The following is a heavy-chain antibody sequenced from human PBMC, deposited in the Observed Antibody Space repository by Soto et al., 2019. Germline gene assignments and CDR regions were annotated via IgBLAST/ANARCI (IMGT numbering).Heavy chain of an antibody. CDR2: MNANNGNT. J-gene: IGHJ4*02. Sequence: ASVKVSCKASGYTFTSYAMHWVRQAPGQRLEWMGWMNANNGNTAYAQKFQGRVTMTRDTSKSTAFMELSSLTSEDTAVYYCARGPRNWGVDYWGQGTLVTVSS. D-gene: IGHD7-27*01. CDR1: GYTFTSYA. CDR3: ARGPRNWGVDY. V-gene: IGHV1-3*01.